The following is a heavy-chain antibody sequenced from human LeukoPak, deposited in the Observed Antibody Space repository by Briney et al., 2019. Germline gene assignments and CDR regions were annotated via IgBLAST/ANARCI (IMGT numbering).Heavy chain of an antibody. CDR3: ARDWIPTGDGLGY. CDR2: ISGSGGST. Sequence: GGSLRLSCAASGFTFSSYAMSWVRQAPGKGLEWVSAISGSGGSTYYADSVKGRFTISRDNSKNTLYLQMNSLRAEDTAVYYCARDWIPTGDGLGYWGQGTLVTVSS. V-gene: IGHV3-23*01. D-gene: IGHD7-27*01. J-gene: IGHJ4*02. CDR1: GFTFSSYA.